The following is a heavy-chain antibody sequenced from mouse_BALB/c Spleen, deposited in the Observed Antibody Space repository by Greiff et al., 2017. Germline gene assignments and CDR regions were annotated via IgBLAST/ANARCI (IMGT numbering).Heavy chain of an antibody. D-gene: IGHD1-1*01. V-gene: IGHV3-2*02. CDR1: GYSITSDYA. CDR2: ISYSGST. J-gene: IGHJ3*01. CDR3: ARGGGSSPFAY. Sequence: ESGPGLVKPSQSLSLTCTVTGYSITSDYAWNWIRQFPGNKLEWMGYISYSGSTSYNPSLKSRISITRDTSKNQFFLQLNSVTTEDTATYYCARGGGSSPFAYWGQGTLVTVSA.